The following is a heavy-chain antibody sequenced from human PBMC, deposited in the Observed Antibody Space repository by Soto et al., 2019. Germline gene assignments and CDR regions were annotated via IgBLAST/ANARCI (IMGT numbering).Heavy chain of an antibody. CDR2: ISYDGSNK. CDR3: ARDSPGYSYGYIWYYYYGMDV. J-gene: IGHJ6*02. Sequence: PGGSLRLSCAASGFTFSSYAMHWVRQAPGKGLEWVAVISYDGSNKYYADSVKGRFTISRDNSKNTLYLQMNSLRAEDTAVYYCARDSPGYSYGYIWYYYYGMDVWGQGTTVTVSS. CDR1: GFTFSSYA. D-gene: IGHD5-18*01. V-gene: IGHV3-30-3*01.